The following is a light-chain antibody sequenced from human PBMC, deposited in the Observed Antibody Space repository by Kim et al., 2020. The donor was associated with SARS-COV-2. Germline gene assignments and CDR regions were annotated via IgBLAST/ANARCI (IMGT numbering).Light chain of an antibody. CDR1: QSVSSY. J-gene: IGKJ1*01. Sequence: EIVMTQSPATLSVSPGERATLSCRASQSVSSYLAWYQQKPGQAPRLLIYGASTRATGIPARFSGSGSGTEFTLTISSLQSEDFAVYYCQQYNNRPPWTFGQGTKVDIK. V-gene: IGKV3-15*01. CDR2: GAS. CDR3: QQYNNRPPWT.